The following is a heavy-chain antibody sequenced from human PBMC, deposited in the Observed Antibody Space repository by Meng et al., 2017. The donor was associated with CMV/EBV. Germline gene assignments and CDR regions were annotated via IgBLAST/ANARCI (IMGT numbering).Heavy chain of an antibody. CDR1: GGTFSSYA. CDR3: ARVKSGYDYISYYGMDV. CDR2: IIPILGIA. V-gene: IGHV1-69*10. J-gene: IGHJ6*02. D-gene: IGHD5-12*01. Sequence: SVKVSCKATGGTFSSYAISWVRQAPGQGLEWMGGIIPILGIANYAQKFQGRVTITADKSTSTAYMELSSLRSEDTAVYYCARVKSGYDYISYYGMDVWGQGTTVTVSS.